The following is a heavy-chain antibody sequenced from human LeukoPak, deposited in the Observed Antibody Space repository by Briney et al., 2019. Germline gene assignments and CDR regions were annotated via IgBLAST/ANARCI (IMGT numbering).Heavy chain of an antibody. V-gene: IGHV3-7*03. Sequence: GGSLRLSCAASGFTFSSYWMSWVRQAPGKGLEWVANIKQDGSEKYYVDSVKGRFTISRDNAKNSLYLQMNSLRAEDTALYYCAKGTTIWSSWGPRDAFDIWGQGTMVTVSS. J-gene: IGHJ3*02. CDR3: AKGTTIWSSWGPRDAFDI. CDR2: IKQDGSEK. D-gene: IGHD6-13*01. CDR1: GFTFSSYW.